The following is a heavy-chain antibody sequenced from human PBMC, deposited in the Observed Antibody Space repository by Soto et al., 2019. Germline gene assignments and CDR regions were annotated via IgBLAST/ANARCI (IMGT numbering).Heavy chain of an antibody. V-gene: IGHV3-21*01. CDR1: GFTFSSYS. J-gene: IGHJ3*02. CDR3: ARISLFPDAFDI. Sequence: EVQLVESGGGLVKHGGSLRFSCAASGFTFSSYSMNWVRPAPGKGLEWVTSISSSSSYLYYADSVKARSTISRDNAKNPLYLQMNSLRAEHTTVYYCARISLFPDAFDIWGQGTMVTVSS. CDR2: ISSSSSYL. D-gene: IGHD3-16*02.